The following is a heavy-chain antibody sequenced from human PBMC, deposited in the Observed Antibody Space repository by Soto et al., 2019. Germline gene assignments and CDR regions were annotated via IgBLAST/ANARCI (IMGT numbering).Heavy chain of an antibody. D-gene: IGHD6-19*01. Sequence: PGGSLRLSCAASGFTFSSSGMHWVRQAPGKGLEWLAVIWYDGSNKYYADSVKGRFTISRDNSKNALYLQMNSLRAGDTAVYYCARDREAVGPLDYWGQGTLVTVSS. CDR2: IWYDGSNK. CDR3: ARDREAVGPLDY. J-gene: IGHJ4*02. V-gene: IGHV3-33*01. CDR1: GFTFSSSG.